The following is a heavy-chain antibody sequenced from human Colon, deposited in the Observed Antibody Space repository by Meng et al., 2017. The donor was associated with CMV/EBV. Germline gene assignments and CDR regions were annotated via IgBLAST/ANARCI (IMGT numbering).Heavy chain of an antibody. CDR3: ARVYEYSSSWGSDY. J-gene: IGHJ4*02. CDR2: ISADKRYT. D-gene: IGHD6-6*01. CDR1: GYVFDLYG. V-gene: IGHV1-18*01. Sequence: VRLGKARAEVKKPGHTCTLSCKTSGYVFDLYGISWVRQAPGQGLEWMGWISADKRYTSYAQNLQGRVTMTTDASTSTAYMELRGLRSNDTAVYYCARVYEYSSSWGSDYWGQGTLVTVSS.